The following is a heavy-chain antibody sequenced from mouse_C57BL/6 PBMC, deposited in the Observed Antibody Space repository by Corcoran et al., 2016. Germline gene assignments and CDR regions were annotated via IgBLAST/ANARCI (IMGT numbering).Heavy chain of an antibody. CDR2: IDPANGNT. CDR3: ASPTGYYAMDY. V-gene: IGHV14-3*01. CDR1: GFNIKNTY. J-gene: IGHJ4*01. D-gene: IGHD4-1*02. Sequence: EVQLQQSVAELVRPGASVKLSCTASGFNIKNTYMHGVKQRPEQGLEWIGRIDPANGNTKYAPKFQGKATITADTSSNTAYLQLSSLTSEDTAIYYCASPTGYYAMDYWGQGTSVTVSS.